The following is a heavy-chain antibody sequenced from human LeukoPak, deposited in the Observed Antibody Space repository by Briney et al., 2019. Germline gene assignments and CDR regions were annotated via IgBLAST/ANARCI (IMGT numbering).Heavy chain of an antibody. V-gene: IGHV5-51*01. D-gene: IGHD2-15*01. Sequence: GESPKIPCKGSGYSFTSYWIGWVRQMPGKGLEWMGIIYPGEADTRYSPSFQGQVTISADKSISTAYLQWSSLKASDTAMYYCARAWSCSGGPCYAENWGQGTIVSVSS. J-gene: IGHJ4*02. CDR3: ARAWSCSGGPCYAEN. CDR1: GYSFTSYW. CDR2: IYPGEADT.